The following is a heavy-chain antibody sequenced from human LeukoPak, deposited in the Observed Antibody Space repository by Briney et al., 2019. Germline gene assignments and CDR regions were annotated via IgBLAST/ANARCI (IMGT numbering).Heavy chain of an antibody. Sequence: PSETLSLTCTVSGGSISSSSYYWGWIRQPPGKGLEWIGSIYYSGSTYYNPSLKSRVTISVDTSKNQFSLKLSSVTAADTAVYYCARVLEWELLHAFDIWGQGTMVTVSS. CDR2: IYYSGST. D-gene: IGHD1-26*01. J-gene: IGHJ3*02. CDR3: ARVLEWELLHAFDI. V-gene: IGHV4-39*07. CDR1: GGSISSSSYY.